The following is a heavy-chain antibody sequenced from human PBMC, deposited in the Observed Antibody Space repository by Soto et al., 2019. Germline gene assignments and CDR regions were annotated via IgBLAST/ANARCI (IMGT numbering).Heavy chain of an antibody. D-gene: IGHD3-3*01. CDR3: ARDEGVYDFWSGFPYDAFDI. J-gene: IGHJ3*02. V-gene: IGHV1-46*03. Sequence: ASVKVSCKASGYTFTSYYMHWVRQAPGQGLEWMGIINPSGGSTSYAQKFQGRVTMTRDTSTSTVYMELSSLRSEDTAVYYCARDEGVYDFWSGFPYDAFDIWGQGTMVTVSS. CDR1: GYTFTSYY. CDR2: INPSGGST.